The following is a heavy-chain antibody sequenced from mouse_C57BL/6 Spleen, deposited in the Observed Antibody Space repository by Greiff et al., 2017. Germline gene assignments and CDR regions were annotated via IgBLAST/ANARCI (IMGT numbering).Heavy chain of an antibody. J-gene: IGHJ1*03. V-gene: IGHV1-82*01. CDR2: IYPGDGDT. Sequence: QVQLQQSGPELVKPGASVKISCKASGYAFSSSWMNWVKQRPGKGLEWIGRIYPGDGDTNYNGKFKGKATLTADKSSSTAYMQLSSLTSEDSAVYFCARYDWDWWYFDVWGTGTTVTVSS. D-gene: IGHD4-1*01. CDR1: GYAFSSSW. CDR3: ARYDWDWWYFDV.